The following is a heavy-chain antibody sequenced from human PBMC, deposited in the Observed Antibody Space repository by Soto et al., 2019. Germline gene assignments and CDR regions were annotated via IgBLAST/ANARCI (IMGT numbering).Heavy chain of an antibody. V-gene: IGHV3-13*01. CDR1: GFTFSSYD. Sequence: GGSLRLSCAASGFTFSSYDMHWVRQATGKGLEWVSAIGTAGDTYYPGSVKGRFTISRENAKNSLYLQMNSLRAGDTAVYYCARGLRDDSNYYYYYYMDVWGKGTTVTVSS. J-gene: IGHJ6*03. CDR3: ARGLRDDSNYYYYYYMDV. CDR2: IGTAGDT. D-gene: IGHD4-4*01.